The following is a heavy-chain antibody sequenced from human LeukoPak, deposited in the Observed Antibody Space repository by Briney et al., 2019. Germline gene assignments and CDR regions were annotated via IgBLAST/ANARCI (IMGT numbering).Heavy chain of an antibody. CDR3: ARDVFPTIFGAPNWFDP. CDR2: ISSSSSTI. V-gene: IGHV3-48*01. J-gene: IGHJ5*02. Sequence: PGGSLRLSCAASGFTFSSYSMNWVRQALGKGLEWVSCISSSSSTIYYADSVKGRFTISRDNAKNSLYLQMNSLRAEDTAVYYCARDVFPTIFGAPNWFDPWGQGTLVTVSS. D-gene: IGHD3-3*01. CDR1: GFTFSSYS.